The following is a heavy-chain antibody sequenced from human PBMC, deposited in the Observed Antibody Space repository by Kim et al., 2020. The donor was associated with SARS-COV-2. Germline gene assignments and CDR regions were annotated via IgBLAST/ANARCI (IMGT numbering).Heavy chain of an antibody. CDR1: GFTFSSYS. CDR2: ISSSSSYI. J-gene: IGHJ4*02. CDR3: ARDTGGYDWEYYFDY. D-gene: IGHD5-12*01. Sequence: GGSLRLSCAASGFTFSSYSMNWVRQAPGKGLEWVSSISSSSSYIYYADSVKGRFTISRDNAKNSLYLQMNSLRAEDTAVYYCARDTGGYDWEYYFDYWGQGTLVTVSS. V-gene: IGHV3-21*01.